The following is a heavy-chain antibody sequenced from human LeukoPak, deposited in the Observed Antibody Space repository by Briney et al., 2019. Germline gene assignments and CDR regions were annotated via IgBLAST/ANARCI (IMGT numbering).Heavy chain of an antibody. CDR3: ARARGGMTMVRGVKTNRSDY. D-gene: IGHD3-10*01. CDR1: GGSISSSSYY. CDR2: IYYSGST. J-gene: IGHJ4*02. Sequence: SETLPLTCTVSGGSISSSSYYWGWIRQPPGKGLEWIGSIYYSGSTYYNPSLKSRVTISVDTSKNQFSLKLSSVTAADTAVYYCARARGGMTMVRGVKTNRSDYWGQGTLVTVSS. V-gene: IGHV4-39*07.